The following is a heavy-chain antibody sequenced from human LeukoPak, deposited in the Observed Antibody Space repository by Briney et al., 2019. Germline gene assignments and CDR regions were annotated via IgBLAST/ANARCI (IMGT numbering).Heavy chain of an antibody. J-gene: IGHJ3*02. CDR2: ISGSGGST. Sequence: QPGGSLRLSCAASGFTFSSYVMSWVRQAPGKGLEWVSSISGSGGSTYYAASVKGRFTISRDNSKNTLYLQMSSLRAEDTAVYYCAKFHSSSWYGAFDIWGQGTMVTVSS. CDR3: AKFHSSSWYGAFDI. CDR1: GFTFSSYV. D-gene: IGHD6-13*01. V-gene: IGHV3-23*01.